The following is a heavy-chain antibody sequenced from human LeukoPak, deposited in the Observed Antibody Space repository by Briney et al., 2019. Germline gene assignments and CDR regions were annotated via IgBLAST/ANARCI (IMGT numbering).Heavy chain of an antibody. CDR1: GGSISSGGYY. D-gene: IGHD6-19*01. Sequence: SETLSLTCTVSGGSISSGGYYWSWIRQPPGKGLEWIGYIYYSGSTYYNPSLKSRVTISVDTSKNQFSLKLSSVTAADTAVYYCASLGYSSGWYNWFDPWGQGTLVTVSS. J-gene: IGHJ5*02. CDR3: ASLGYSSGWYNWFDP. V-gene: IGHV4-31*03. CDR2: IYYSGST.